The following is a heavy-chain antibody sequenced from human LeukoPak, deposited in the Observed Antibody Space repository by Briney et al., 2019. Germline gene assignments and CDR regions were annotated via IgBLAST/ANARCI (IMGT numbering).Heavy chain of an antibody. J-gene: IGHJ3*02. CDR3: AREAIYYDYVWGSYRYKTGAFDI. CDR2: INHSGST. V-gene: IGHV4-34*01. D-gene: IGHD3-16*02. Sequence: PSETLSLTCAVYGGSFSVYYWSWIRQPPGKGLEWIGEINHSGSTNYNPSLKSRVTISVDTSKNQFSLKLSSVTAADTAVYYCAREAIYYDYVWGSYRYKTGAFDIRGQGTMVTVSS. CDR1: GGSFSVYY.